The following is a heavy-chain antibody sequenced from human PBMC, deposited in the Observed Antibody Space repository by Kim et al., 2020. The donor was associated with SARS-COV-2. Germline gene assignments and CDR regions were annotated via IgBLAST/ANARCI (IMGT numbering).Heavy chain of an antibody. CDR3: ARRIAVIRGGAVRCMDV. J-gene: IGHJ6*01. CDR2: ITASGGRT. Sequence: GGSLRLSCTASGFTFRNYAMTWVRQAPGRGLECVSIITASGGRTYSADSVKGRFTISRDNSKNTMYVQMSSLRADDTAVYYCARRIAVIRGGAVRCMDV. CDR1: GFTFRNYA. D-gene: IGHD3-10*01. V-gene: IGHV3-23*01.